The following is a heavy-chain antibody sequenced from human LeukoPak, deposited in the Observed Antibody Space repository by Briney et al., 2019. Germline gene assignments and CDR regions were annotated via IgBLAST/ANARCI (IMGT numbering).Heavy chain of an antibody. Sequence: PGGSLRLSCAASGFTFSSYAMHWVRQAPGKGLEWVAVISYDGSNKYYADSVKGRFTISRDNSKNTLYLQMNSLRAEDTAVYYCAKMYHSGLWNDAFDIWGQGTMVTVSS. J-gene: IGHJ3*02. CDR1: GFTFSSYA. CDR3: AKMYHSGLWNDAFDI. D-gene: IGHD3-3*01. V-gene: IGHV3-30*04. CDR2: ISYDGSNK.